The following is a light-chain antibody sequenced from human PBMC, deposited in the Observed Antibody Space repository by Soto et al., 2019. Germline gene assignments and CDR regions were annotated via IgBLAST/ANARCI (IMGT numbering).Light chain of an antibody. CDR3: SSYTGLSTVA. Sequence: QSALTQPASVSGSPGQSITISCTGTSSDVGGYNYVSWYQQYPGKAPQLMIYDVSSRPSGVSNRFSGSKSGNTASLTISGLQAEDEADYYCSSYTGLSTVAFGGGTKLTVL. V-gene: IGLV2-14*01. CDR2: DVS. CDR1: SSDVGGYNY. J-gene: IGLJ2*01.